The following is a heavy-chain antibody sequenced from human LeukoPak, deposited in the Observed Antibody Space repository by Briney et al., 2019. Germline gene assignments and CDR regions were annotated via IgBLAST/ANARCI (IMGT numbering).Heavy chain of an antibody. V-gene: IGHV3-30-3*01. CDR2: ISYDGSNK. Sequence: GRSLRLSCAASGFTFSSYAMHWVRQAPGKGLEWVAVISYDGSNKYYADSVKGRFTISRDNSKNTLYLQMNSLRAEDTAVYYCAKDKERESDFYYYMDVWGKGTTVTVSS. CDR3: AKDKERESDFYYYMDV. CDR1: GFTFSSYA. J-gene: IGHJ6*03.